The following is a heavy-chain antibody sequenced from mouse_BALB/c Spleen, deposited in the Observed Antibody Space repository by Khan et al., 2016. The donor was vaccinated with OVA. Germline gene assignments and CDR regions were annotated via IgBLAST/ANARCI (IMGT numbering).Heavy chain of an antibody. Sequence: QIQLVQSGPELKKPGETVRISCKASGYTFTNAGMQWVQKMPGKGLKWIGWINTHSGVPKYAEDFKGRFAFSLETSASTVYLQITNLKNEDTATYFCARGGAAYYRNDGGAMDYWDQGTSVTVSS. V-gene: IGHV9-4*02. CDR2: INTHSGVP. CDR1: GYTFTNAG. J-gene: IGHJ4*01. CDR3: ARGGAAYYRNDGGAMDY. D-gene: IGHD2-14*01.